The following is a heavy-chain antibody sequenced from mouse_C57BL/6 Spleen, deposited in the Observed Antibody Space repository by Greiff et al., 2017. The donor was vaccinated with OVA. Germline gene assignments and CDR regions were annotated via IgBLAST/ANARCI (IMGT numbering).Heavy chain of an antibody. Sequence: VQLQQSGPELVKPGASVKISCKASGYAFSSSWMNWVKQRPGKGLEWIGRIYPGDGDTNYNGKFKGKATLTADKSSSPAYMQLSSLTSEDSAVYFGARDYYGSRLGEYFDVWGTGTTVTVSS. CDR1: GYAFSSSW. D-gene: IGHD1-1*01. CDR2: IYPGDGDT. CDR3: ARDYYGSRLGEYFDV. J-gene: IGHJ1*03. V-gene: IGHV1-82*01.